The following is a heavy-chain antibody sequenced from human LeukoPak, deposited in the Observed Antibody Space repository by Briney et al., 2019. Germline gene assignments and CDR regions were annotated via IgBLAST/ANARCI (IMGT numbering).Heavy chain of an antibody. V-gene: IGHV3-23*01. CDR1: GFTFGNYA. J-gene: IGHJ4*02. Sequence: RGSLRLSCAASGFTFGNYAIAWVRQAPGKGLEWVSGTSGSGVRTNYAESVKGRFTVSRDNSKNTLYLEMNSLRAEDTAVYYCAKGAIYYDILTGYLNWGQGILVTVSA. CDR3: AKGAIYYDILTGYLN. D-gene: IGHD3-9*01. CDR2: TSGSGVRT.